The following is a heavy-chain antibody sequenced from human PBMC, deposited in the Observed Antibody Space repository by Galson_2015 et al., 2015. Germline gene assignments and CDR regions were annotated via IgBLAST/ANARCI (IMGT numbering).Heavy chain of an antibody. J-gene: IGHJ3*02. V-gene: IGHV3-74*01. CDR1: RFTFSSYG. D-gene: IGHD3-22*01. Sequence: SLRLSCAASRFTFSSYGMHWVRQAPGKGLVWVSDVHIDGSSTNYAYSVKGRFTISRDNARNTLYLQMNSLRTEDKAVYYCAVYSYYNDGSVYPKVYAFDIWGQGTMVTVSS. CDR2: VHIDGSST. CDR3: AVYSYYNDGSVYPKVYAFDI.